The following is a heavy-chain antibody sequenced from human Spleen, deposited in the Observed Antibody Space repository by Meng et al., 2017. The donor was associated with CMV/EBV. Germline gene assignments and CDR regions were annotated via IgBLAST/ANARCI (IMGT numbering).Heavy chain of an antibody. CDR2: ISSSGTYI. J-gene: IGHJ3*02. D-gene: IGHD3-22*01. CDR1: GFTFSSYE. CDR3: ARNYYDNSDDAFDI. V-gene: IGHV3-21*01. Sequence: GESLKISCAASGFTFSSYEMNWVRQAPGKGLEWVSSISSSGTYIYNADSVRGRFTISRDIAKNSLYLQMNSRRAEDTAVYYCARNYYDNSDDAFDIWGQGTMVTVSS.